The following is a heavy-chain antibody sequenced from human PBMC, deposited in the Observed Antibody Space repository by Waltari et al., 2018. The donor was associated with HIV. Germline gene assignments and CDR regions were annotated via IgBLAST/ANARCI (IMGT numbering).Heavy chain of an antibody. V-gene: IGHV4-39*01. J-gene: IGHJ4*02. CDR3: ARARFTWGADY. D-gene: IGHD3-16*01. CDR1: GGSISSTSYY. CDR2: IYYSGTT. Sequence: QLQLQESGPGLVKPSETLSLTCTVSGGSISSTSYYWGWIRQPPGKGLEWIGTIYYSGTTYYNPSLKSRVTISVDTSKNQFSLKLSSVTAADTAVYYCARARFTWGADYWGQGTLVTVSS.